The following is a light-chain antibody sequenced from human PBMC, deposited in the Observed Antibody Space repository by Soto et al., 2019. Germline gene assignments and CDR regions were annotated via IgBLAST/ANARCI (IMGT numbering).Light chain of an antibody. CDR2: WAS. V-gene: IGKV4-1*01. CDR3: QQYYRPPRYT. J-gene: IGKJ2*01. CDR1: QSILYSSNNKNL. Sequence: DIVMTQSPEYLAVSLGERATINCRSSQSILYSSNNKNLIAWYQQKPGQPPKLLIYWASTRQSGVPDRFSGSGPGRDITLTISSLQAEDVAVYYCQQYYRPPRYTFGPGTRLGIK.